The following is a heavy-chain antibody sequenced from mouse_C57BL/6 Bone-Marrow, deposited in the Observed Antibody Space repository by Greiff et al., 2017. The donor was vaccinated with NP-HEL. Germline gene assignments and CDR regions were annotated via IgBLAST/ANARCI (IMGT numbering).Heavy chain of an antibody. CDR1: GYTFTSYW. Sequence: QVQLQQPGAELVKPGASVKMSCKASGYTFTSYWITWVKQRPGQGLEWIGDIYPGSGSTNYNEKFKSKATLTVDTSSRTAYMQLSSLTSEDSAVYDCARSTGVAPYWYFDVWGTGTTVTVSS. D-gene: IGHD1-1*01. V-gene: IGHV1-55*01. J-gene: IGHJ1*03. CDR3: ARSTGVAPYWYFDV. CDR2: IYPGSGST.